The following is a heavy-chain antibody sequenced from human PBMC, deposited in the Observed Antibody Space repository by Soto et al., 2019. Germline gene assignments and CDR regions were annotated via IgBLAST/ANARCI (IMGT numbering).Heavy chain of an antibody. V-gene: IGHV3-7*01. CDR3: ARVSGYGSGTSVNHYRDY. CDR1: GFTFGIYW. J-gene: IGHJ4*01. Sequence: EVQLEESGGGLVQPGGSLRLSCAASGFTFGIYWMSWVRQAPGKGLEWLATIKWDASEKKYVDSVKGRFTMSRDNAKNALYLPMDSLRAEDTAVYYCARVSGYGSGTSVNHYRDYWGHGTLVTVSS. CDR2: IKWDASEK. D-gene: IGHD3-10*01.